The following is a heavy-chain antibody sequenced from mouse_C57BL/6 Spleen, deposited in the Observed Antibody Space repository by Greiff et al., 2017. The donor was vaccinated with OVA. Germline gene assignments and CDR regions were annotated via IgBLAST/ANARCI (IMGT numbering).Heavy chain of an antibody. V-gene: IGHV1-55*01. J-gene: IGHJ2*01. CDR1: GYTFTSYW. CDR2: IYPGSGST. CDR3: ASPGVYSNYPYYFDY. Sequence: QVQLQQPGAELVKPGASVKMSCKASGYTFTSYWITWVKQRPGQGLEWIGDIYPGSGSTNYNEKFKSKATLTVDTSSSTAYMQLSRLTSEDSAVYYCASPGVYSNYPYYFDYWGQGTTLTVSS. D-gene: IGHD2-5*01.